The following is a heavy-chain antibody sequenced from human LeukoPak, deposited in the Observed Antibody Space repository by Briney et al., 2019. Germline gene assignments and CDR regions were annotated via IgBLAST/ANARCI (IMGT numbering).Heavy chain of an antibody. D-gene: IGHD2-15*01. CDR3: ARGGYCSGGSCYLWSLKDNWFDP. CDR2: VIPIFGTA. V-gene: IGHV1-69*13. CDR1: GGTFSSYA. J-gene: IGHJ5*02. Sequence: ASVKVSCKASGGTFSSYASSWVRQAPGQGLEWMGGVIPIFGTANYAQKFRGRVTITADESTSTAYMELSSLRSEGTAVYYCARGGYCSGGSCYLWSLKDNWFDPWGQGTLVTVSS.